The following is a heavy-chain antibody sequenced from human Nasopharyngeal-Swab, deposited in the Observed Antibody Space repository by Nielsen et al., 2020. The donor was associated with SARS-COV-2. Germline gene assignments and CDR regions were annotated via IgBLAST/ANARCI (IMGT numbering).Heavy chain of an antibody. Sequence: GESLKISCAASGFTFSNYAMNWVRQAPGKGLEWVSSISDSGGSTSYSDSVRGRFTISRVNSKNTLYLQMNSLRAEDTAVYYCARASGSSWDFDYWGQGTLVTVSS. CDR1: GFTFSNYA. J-gene: IGHJ4*02. CDR2: ISDSGGST. CDR3: ARASGSSWDFDY. V-gene: IGHV3-23*01. D-gene: IGHD6-13*01.